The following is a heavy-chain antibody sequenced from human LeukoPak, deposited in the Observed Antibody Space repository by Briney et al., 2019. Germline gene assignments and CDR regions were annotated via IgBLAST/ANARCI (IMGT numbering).Heavy chain of an antibody. CDR2: MSTDGSST. J-gene: IGHJ3*02. CDR1: GFTFSSYW. CDR3: ARELVVVVAATGAFDI. D-gene: IGHD2-15*01. Sequence: GSLRLSCGASGFTFSSYWMHWVRQAPGKGLVWVSSMSTDGSSTTYAESVKGRFTISRDNAKNSLYLQMNSLRAEDTAVYYCARELVVVVAATGAFDIWGQGTTVTVSS. V-gene: IGHV3-74*03.